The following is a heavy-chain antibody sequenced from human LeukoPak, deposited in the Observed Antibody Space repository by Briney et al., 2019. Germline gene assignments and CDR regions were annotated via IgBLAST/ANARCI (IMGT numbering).Heavy chain of an antibody. Sequence: ASVKVSCKASGYTFTSYYMHWVRQAPGQGLEWMGIINPSGGSTSYAQRSQGRVTMTRDTSTSTVYMELSSLRSEDTAVYYCARGRLLAYSSGWYDWFDPWGQGTLVTVSS. J-gene: IGHJ5*02. CDR1: GYTFTSYY. CDR2: INPSGGST. CDR3: ARGRLLAYSSGWYDWFDP. V-gene: IGHV1-46*01. D-gene: IGHD6-19*01.